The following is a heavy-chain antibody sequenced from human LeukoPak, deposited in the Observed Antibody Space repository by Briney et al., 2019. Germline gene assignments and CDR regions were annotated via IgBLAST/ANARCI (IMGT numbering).Heavy chain of an antibody. CDR3: ARVPTYYYDSSGYYSIDY. J-gene: IGHJ4*02. CDR2: IDYSGST. CDR1: GGSISSSSYY. D-gene: IGHD3-22*01. V-gene: IGHV4-39*07. Sequence: PSETLSLTCTVPGGSISSSSYYWGWIRQPPGKGLEWIGSIDYSGSTYYNPSLKSRVTISVDTSKNQFSLKLSSVTAADTAVYYCARVPTYYYDSSGYYSIDYWGQGTLVTVSS.